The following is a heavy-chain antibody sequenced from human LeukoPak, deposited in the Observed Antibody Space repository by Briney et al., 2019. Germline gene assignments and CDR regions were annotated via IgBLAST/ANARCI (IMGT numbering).Heavy chain of an antibody. CDR2: IYYSGST. J-gene: IGHJ4*02. D-gene: IGHD6-13*01. V-gene: IGHV4-31*03. CDR1: GGSISSGGYY. Sequence: SETLSLTCTVSGGSISSGGYYWSWIRQHPGKGLEWIGYIYYSGSTYYNPSLKSRVTISVDTSKNQFSLKLSSVTAADTAVYYCARAVLAAAGTIPHFDYWGQGTLVTVSS. CDR3: ARAVLAAAGTIPHFDY.